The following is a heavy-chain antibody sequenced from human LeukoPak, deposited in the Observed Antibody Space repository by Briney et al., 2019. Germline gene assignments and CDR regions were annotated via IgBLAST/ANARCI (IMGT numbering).Heavy chain of an antibody. CDR3: AKSALTTVVLSRGYDS. J-gene: IGHJ4*02. V-gene: IGHV3-23*01. Sequence: GGSLRLSCAASGFTFSSYWMHWVRQAPGKGLVWVSRISDGGYSTYYADSVKGRFTISRDNSRKTLYLQMNSLRVEDGAIYYCAKSALTTVVLSRGYDSWGQGTLVTVSS. CDR2: ISDGGYST. D-gene: IGHD4-23*01. CDR1: GFTFSSYW.